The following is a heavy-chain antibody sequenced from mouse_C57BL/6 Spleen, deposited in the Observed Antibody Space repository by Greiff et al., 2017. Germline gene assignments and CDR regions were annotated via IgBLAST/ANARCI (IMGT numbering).Heavy chain of an antibody. J-gene: IGHJ4*01. V-gene: IGHV5-17*01. CDR1: GFTFSDYG. D-gene: IGHD2-3*01. Sequence: EVHLVESGGGLVKPGGSLKLSCAASGFTFSDYGMHWVRQAPEKGLEWVAYISSGSSTIYYADTVKGRFTISRDNAKNTLFLQMTSLRSEDTAMYYCARPGDGYYFMDYWGQGTSVTVSS. CDR3: ARPGDGYYFMDY. CDR2: ISSGSSTI.